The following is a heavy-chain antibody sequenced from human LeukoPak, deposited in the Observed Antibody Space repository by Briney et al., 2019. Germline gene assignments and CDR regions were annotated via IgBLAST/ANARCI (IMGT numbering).Heavy chain of an antibody. Sequence: GGSLRLSCAASGFTVSSNYMSWVRQAPGKGLGWVSVIYSGGSTYYADSVKGRFTISRDNSKNTLYLQMNSLRAEDMAVYYCARDRGPGMTSDAFDIWGQGTMVTVSS. V-gene: IGHV3-66*02. D-gene: IGHD3-10*01. CDR3: ARDRGPGMTSDAFDI. CDR2: IYSGGST. CDR1: GFTVSSNY. J-gene: IGHJ3*02.